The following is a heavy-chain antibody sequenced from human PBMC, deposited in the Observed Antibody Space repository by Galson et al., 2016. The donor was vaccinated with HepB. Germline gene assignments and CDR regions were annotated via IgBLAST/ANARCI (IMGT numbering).Heavy chain of an antibody. CDR1: GFTFTNYN. D-gene: IGHD2/OR15-2a*01. J-gene: IGHJ4*02. CDR3: VGESPGAIIYGSVDY. V-gene: IGHV3-48*04. CDR2: IDSGSATI. Sequence: SLRLSCAASGFTFTNYNMNWVRRAPGRRLEWVSYIDSGSATILYADSVKGRVTISRDNARNSLYLQMSSLRVEDTAVYYRVGESPGAIIYGSVDYWGQGTLVTVSS.